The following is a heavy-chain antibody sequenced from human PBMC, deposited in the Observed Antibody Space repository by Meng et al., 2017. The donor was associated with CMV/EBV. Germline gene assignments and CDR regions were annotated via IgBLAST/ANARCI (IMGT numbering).Heavy chain of an antibody. CDR1: RFSPSTSGVG. CDR3: AHKGRRMAAAGINWFDP. V-gene: IGHV2-5*02. Sequence: QNNLKESGPTRVKPTQTLTLTSTFPRFSPSTSGVGVGWIRQPPGKAMEWLEIIYWDDDKRYSPSLKSRLTITKDTSKNQVVLTMTNMDPVDTATYYCAHKGRRMAAAGINWFDPWGQGTLVTVSS. CDR2: IYWDDDK. J-gene: IGHJ5*02. D-gene: IGHD6-13*01.